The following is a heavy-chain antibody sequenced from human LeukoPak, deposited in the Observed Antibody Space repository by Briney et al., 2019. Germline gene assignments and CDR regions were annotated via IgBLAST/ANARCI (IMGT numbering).Heavy chain of an antibody. CDR3: ARRGVVIRVILVGFHKEAYYFDS. CDR2: ISCRCGKT. CDR1: GITLSNYG. V-gene: IGHV3-23*01. J-gene: IGHJ4*02. D-gene: IGHD3-22*01. Sequence: GGSLRLFCAVSGITLSNYGMSWVRQAPGKGLEGVAGISCRCGKTTYADSVKGRFTISSDNPKYTLYLQMSSLRVEDTAVYVCARRGVVIRVILVGFHKEAYYFDSWGQGALVTVSS.